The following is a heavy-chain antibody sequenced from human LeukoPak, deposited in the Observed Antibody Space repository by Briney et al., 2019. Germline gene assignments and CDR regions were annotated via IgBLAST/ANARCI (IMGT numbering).Heavy chain of an antibody. Sequence: SETLSLTRTVSGGSISSSSYYWGWIRQPPGKGLEWIGSIYYSGSTYYNPSLKSRVTISVDTSKNQFSLKLSSVTAADTAVYYCARDRTPFSYGLDNWGQGTLVTVSS. CDR3: ARDRTPFSYGLDN. CDR1: GGSISSSSYY. J-gene: IGHJ4*02. CDR2: IYYSGST. V-gene: IGHV4-39*07. D-gene: IGHD5-18*01.